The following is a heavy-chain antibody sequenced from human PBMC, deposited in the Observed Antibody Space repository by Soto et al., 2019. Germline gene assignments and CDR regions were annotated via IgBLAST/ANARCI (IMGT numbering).Heavy chain of an antibody. D-gene: IGHD3-10*01. CDR2: ISAYNGNT. Sequence: ASVKVSCKASGYTFTSYGISWVRQAPGQGPEWMGWISAYNGNTNYAQKLQGRVTMTTDTSTSTAYMELRSLRSDDTAVYYCARDALFHYGSGYYFDYWGQGTLVTVSS. CDR3: ARDALFHYGSGYYFDY. J-gene: IGHJ4*02. CDR1: GYTFTSYG. V-gene: IGHV1-18*01.